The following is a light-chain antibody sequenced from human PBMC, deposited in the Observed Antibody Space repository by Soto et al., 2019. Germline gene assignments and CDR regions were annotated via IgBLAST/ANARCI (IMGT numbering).Light chain of an antibody. J-gene: IGLJ3*02. CDR2: GHN. V-gene: IGLV1-40*01. CDR3: QSYDSSLSGSGV. Sequence: QSVLTQPPSVSGAPGQRVTISCTGSYSNIGAGYEVHWYQQIPGTAPKLLISGHNNRPSGVPDRFFGSKSVTSASLTIIGLQAEDEADYYCQSYDSSLSGSGVFGGGTKLTFL. CDR1: YSNIGAGYE.